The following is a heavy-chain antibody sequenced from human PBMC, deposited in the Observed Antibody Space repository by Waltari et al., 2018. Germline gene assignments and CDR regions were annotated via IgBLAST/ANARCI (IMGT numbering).Heavy chain of an antibody. J-gene: IGHJ4*02. V-gene: IGHV4-4*02. Sequence: QLHLEQLGPGLVEPSGTLSLICAVSGDFMSDTYWWGWVRQAPGKGLGWIGEGRGCGKTHSNPAFASRVTVSVDTSTAQFSLEVTSATAADTAVYYCARDRGRGLYLDSWGQGILVTVSP. CDR1: GDFMSDTYW. CDR3: ARDRGRGLYLDS. D-gene: IGHD2-15*01. CDR2: GRGCGKT.